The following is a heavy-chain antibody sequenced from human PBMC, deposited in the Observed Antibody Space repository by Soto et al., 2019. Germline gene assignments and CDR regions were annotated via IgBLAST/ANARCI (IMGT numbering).Heavy chain of an antibody. CDR1: GGSISSYY. CDR2: IYYSGST. CDR3: ATQYYSDRSGYYLDY. D-gene: IGHD3-22*01. V-gene: IGHV4-59*08. J-gene: IGHJ4*02. Sequence: PSETLSLTCTVSGGSISSYYWSWIRQPPGKGLEWIGYIYYSGSTNYNPSLKSRVTISVDTSKNQFSLKLSSVTAADTAVYYCATQYYSDRSGYYLDYWGQGTLVTAPQ.